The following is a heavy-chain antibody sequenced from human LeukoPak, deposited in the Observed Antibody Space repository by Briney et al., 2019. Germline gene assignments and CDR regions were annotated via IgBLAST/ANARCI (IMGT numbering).Heavy chain of an antibody. V-gene: IGHV4-59*08. J-gene: IGHJ4*02. Sequence: SETLSLTCTVSGGSISSYYWSWIRQPPGKGLEWIGYIYYSGSTNYNPSLKSRVTISVDTSENQFSLKLNSVTAADTAVYYCARRFVGSSGTFDYWGQGPLVTVSS. D-gene: IGHD6-19*01. CDR1: GGSISSYY. CDR3: ARRFVGSSGTFDY. CDR2: IYYSGST.